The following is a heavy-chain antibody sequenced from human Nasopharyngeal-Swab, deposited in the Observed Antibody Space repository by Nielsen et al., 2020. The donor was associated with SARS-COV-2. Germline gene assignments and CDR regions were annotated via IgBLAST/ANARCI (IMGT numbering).Heavy chain of an antibody. CDR2: ISYDGSNK. CDR3: ARLYSSSWYVHDY. Sequence: GESLKISCAASGFTFSSYAMHWVRQAPGKGLEWVAVISYDGSNKYYADSVKGRFTISRDNSKNTLYLQMNSLRAEDTAVYYCARLYSSSWYVHDYWGQGTLVTVSS. D-gene: IGHD6-13*01. V-gene: IGHV3-30-3*01. CDR1: GFTFSSYA. J-gene: IGHJ4*02.